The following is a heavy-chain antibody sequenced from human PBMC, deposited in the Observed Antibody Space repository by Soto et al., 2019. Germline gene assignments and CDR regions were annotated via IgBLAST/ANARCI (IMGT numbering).Heavy chain of an antibody. V-gene: IGHV3-23*01. Sequence: PGGSLRLSCAASGFAFSNYWMTWVRQAPGKGLEWVSGISSSGGSTYYADSVKGRFTISRDNSKNMLYLQMNNLRAEDTAVYYCAKAQGGSYFDYWGQGTLVTVSS. D-gene: IGHD2-15*01. CDR3: AKAQGGSYFDY. CDR2: ISSSGGST. CDR1: GFAFSNYW. J-gene: IGHJ4*02.